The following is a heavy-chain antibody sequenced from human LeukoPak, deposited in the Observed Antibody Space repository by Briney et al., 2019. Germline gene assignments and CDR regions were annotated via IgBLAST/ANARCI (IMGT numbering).Heavy chain of an antibody. CDR2: IYHSGST. D-gene: IGHD2-2*01. Sequence: SETLSLTCTVSGGSISSGYYWGWIRQPPGKGLEWIGSIYHSGSTYYNPSLKSRVTISVDTSKNQFSLKLSSVTAADTAVYYCARYVPATGFDYWGQGTLVTVSS. V-gene: IGHV4-38-2*02. CDR1: GGSISSGYY. J-gene: IGHJ4*02. CDR3: ARYVPATGFDY.